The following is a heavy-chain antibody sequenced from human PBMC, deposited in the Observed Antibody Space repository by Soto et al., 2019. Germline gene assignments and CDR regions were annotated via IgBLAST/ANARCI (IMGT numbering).Heavy chain of an antibody. CDR1: GGSINTFY. CDR3: AREGSYSAYNFAHGIQLWSFDF. J-gene: IGHJ4*02. CDR2: IFSSGST. D-gene: IGHD5-12*01. Sequence: SETLSLTCTVSGGSINTFYWSWVRQPAGKGLEWIGRIFSSGSTSFNPSLESRVAMSVDTSKNHFSLNLSSLTAADMAVYYCAREGSYSAYNFAHGIQLWSFDFWGQGALVTVSS. V-gene: IGHV4-4*07.